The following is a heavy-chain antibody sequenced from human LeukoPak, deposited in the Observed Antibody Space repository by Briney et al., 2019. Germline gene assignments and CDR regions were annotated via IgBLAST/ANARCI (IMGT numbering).Heavy chain of an antibody. CDR1: GGSISSTTHY. Sequence: SETLSLTCTVSGGSISSTTHYWSWIRQPPGKGLDWIGSMHYSGSTYYNPSLKSRVTISVDTSKNQFSLKLTSVNAADTAVYYCASPAPAVAEWGRASGIWGQRTMVTVSS. J-gene: IGHJ3*02. D-gene: IGHD6-19*01. CDR2: MHYSGST. V-gene: IGHV4-39*01. CDR3: ASPAPAVAEWGRASGI.